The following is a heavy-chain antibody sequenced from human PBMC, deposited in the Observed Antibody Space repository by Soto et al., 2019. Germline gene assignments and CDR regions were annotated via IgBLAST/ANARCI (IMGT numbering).Heavy chain of an antibody. V-gene: IGHV1-46*01. CDR2: INPLPTSGST. Sequence: QVQLVQSGAEVKKPGASVKVSCKASGYIFTNYYIHWVRQAPGQGLEWMAIINPLPTSGSTNYAQKFQGRVTVTRDTSTSTVYLELSSLRSDDTGVYYCARDLAAAAYWGHGTLVTVSS. D-gene: IGHD6-13*01. CDR1: GYIFTNYY. CDR3: ARDLAAAAY. J-gene: IGHJ4*01.